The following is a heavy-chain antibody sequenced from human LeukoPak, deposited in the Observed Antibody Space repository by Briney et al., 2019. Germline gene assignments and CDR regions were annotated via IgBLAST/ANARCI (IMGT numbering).Heavy chain of an antibody. J-gene: IGHJ4*01. V-gene: IGHV3-7*01. CDR1: GFTFSSYW. CDR3: AKLLRDVTIYDF. D-gene: IGHD5-24*01. Sequence: GGSLRLSCAASGFTFSSYWMSWVRQAPGKGLEWVASINQDESAKFYADSVKGRFTISRDNARNSLLLQMNSLRAEDTAFYFCAKLLRDVTIYDFWGHGVLVTVSS. CDR2: INQDESAK.